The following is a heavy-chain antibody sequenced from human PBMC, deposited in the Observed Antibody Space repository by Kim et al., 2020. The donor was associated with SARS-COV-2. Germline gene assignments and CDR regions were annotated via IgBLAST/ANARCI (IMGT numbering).Heavy chain of an antibody. Sequence: GGSLRLSCAASGFTFSSYAMAWVRQGPGKGLEWVSAISGGDGSTYYADSVRGRFTISRDNSKNTLSLQMNSLRAEDTAVYYCAKVSGHYSPGDSFDIWGQGTMVTVSS. V-gene: IGHV3-23*01. D-gene: IGHD1-26*01. CDR1: GFTFSSYA. CDR3: AKVSGHYSPGDSFDI. J-gene: IGHJ3*02. CDR2: ISGGDGST.